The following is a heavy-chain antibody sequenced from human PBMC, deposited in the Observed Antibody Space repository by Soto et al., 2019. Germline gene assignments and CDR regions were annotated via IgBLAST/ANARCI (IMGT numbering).Heavy chain of an antibody. V-gene: IGHV3-30*18. Sequence: PGGSLRLSCAASGFTFSSYGMHWVRQAPGKGLEWVAVISYDGSNKYYADSVKGRFTISRDNSKNTLYLQMNSLRAEDTAVYYCAKDESNYGMDVWGQGTTVTVSS. D-gene: IGHD6-6*01. CDR2: ISYDGSNK. CDR1: GFTFSSYG. J-gene: IGHJ6*02. CDR3: AKDESNYGMDV.